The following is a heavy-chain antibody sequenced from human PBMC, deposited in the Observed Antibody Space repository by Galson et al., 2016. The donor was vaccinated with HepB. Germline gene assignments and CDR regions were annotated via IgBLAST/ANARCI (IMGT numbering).Heavy chain of an antibody. CDR2: ISGYNGNT. J-gene: IGHJ6*02. D-gene: IGHD1-1*01. Sequence: SVKVSCKASGYTFTTYGISWVRPAPGQGLEWMGWISGYNGNTHYARKFQDRVTLTRDTSTGTAYMDLWSLTSDDTAVYYCAREDWNPRYYFNGMDVWGQGTTVTVSS. CDR3: AREDWNPRYYFNGMDV. V-gene: IGHV1-18*01. CDR1: GYTFTTYG.